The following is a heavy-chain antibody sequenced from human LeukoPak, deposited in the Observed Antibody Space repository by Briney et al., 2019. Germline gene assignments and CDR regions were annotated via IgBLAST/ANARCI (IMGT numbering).Heavy chain of an antibody. D-gene: IGHD3-3*02. CDR2: ISYDGSNK. Sequence: PGRSLRLSCAASGFTFSSYGMHWVRQAPGKGLEWVAVISYDGSNKYYADSVKGRFTISRDNSKNTLYLQMNSLRAEDTAVYYCAKPLIDLLAHEVLDPWGQGTLVTVSS. V-gene: IGHV3-30*18. CDR3: AKPLIDLLAHEVLDP. CDR1: GFTFSSYG. J-gene: IGHJ5*02.